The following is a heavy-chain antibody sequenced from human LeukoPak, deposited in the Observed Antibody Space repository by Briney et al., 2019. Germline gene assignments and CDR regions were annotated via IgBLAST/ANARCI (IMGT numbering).Heavy chain of an antibody. CDR1: GGSISNSGYY. V-gene: IGHV4-39*01. CDR3: ARHVAWSHYSDY. D-gene: IGHD3-3*01. Sequence: ASETLSLTCTVSGGSISNSGYYWGWIRQPPGKGLECIGSIYYTGSTYYNPSLKSRVTISVDTSKNQLSLRLSSVTAADSAMYYCARHVAWSHYSDYWGQGTLVTVSS. J-gene: IGHJ4*02. CDR2: IYYTGST.